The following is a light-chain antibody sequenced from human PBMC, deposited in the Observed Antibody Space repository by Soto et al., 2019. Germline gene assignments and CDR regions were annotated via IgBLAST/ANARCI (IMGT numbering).Light chain of an antibody. V-gene: IGLV1-44*01. CDR2: TNN. Sequence: QSVLTQPPSASGTPGQTVTISCSGSSSNIGSNTVNWYQQLPGTAPKLLIYTNNQRPSGVPDRFSGSKSGTSASLAISGLRSEDEADYYCAAWDASLNGWVFGGWTKVTVL. CDR1: SSNIGSNT. J-gene: IGLJ3*02. CDR3: AAWDASLNGWV.